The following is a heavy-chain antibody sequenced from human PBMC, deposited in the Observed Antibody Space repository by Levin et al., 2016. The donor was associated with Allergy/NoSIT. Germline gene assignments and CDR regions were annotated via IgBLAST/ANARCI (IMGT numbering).Heavy chain of an antibody. J-gene: IGHJ6*02. Sequence: WIRQPPGKGLEWIGYIYYSGSTNYNPSLKSRVTISVDTSKNQFSLKLSSVTAADTAVYYCARLPSGGGFLRDGYNGNYYYYGMDVWGQGTTVTVSS. V-gene: IGHV4-59*08. CDR3: ARLPSGGGFLRDGYNGNYYYYGMDV. CDR2: IYYSGST. D-gene: IGHD5-24*01.